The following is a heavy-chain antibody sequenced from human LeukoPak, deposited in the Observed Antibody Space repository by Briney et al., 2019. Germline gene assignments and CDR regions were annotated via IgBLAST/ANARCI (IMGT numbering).Heavy chain of an antibody. J-gene: IGHJ4*02. Sequence: GRSLRLSCAASGFTFSSYAMHWVRQAPGKGLEWVAVISYDGSNKYYADSVKGRFTISRDNSKNTLYLQMNSLRAEDTAVYYCTKKSPGSFTALPDYWGQGTLVTVSS. D-gene: IGHD3-10*01. CDR2: ISYDGSNK. CDR1: GFTFSSYA. CDR3: TKKSPGSFTALPDY. V-gene: IGHV3-30*18.